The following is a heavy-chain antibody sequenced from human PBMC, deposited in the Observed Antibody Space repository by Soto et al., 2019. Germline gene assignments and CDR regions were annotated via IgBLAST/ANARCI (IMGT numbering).Heavy chain of an antibody. V-gene: IGHV5-10-1*01. Sequence: PGESLKISCEASGYMFPIYHISWVRQMPGRGLECVGKIDTSDSRTMYRPSSRARITISVDKSINTAYLEWGRLKASDTAMYYCARNDCNGDFDFWGQGTQVTVSS. D-gene: IGHD2-21*02. CDR3: ARNDCNGDFDF. CDR2: IDTSDSRT. J-gene: IGHJ4*01. CDR1: GYMFPIYH.